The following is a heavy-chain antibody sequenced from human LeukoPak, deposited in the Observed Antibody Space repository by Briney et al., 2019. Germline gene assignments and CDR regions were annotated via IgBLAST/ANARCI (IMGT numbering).Heavy chain of an antibody. CDR3: AKSWSGSFFPLWAFDV. V-gene: IGHV3-23*01. J-gene: IGHJ3*01. CDR1: GFAFSSYA. D-gene: IGHD1-26*01. Sequence: PGGSLRLSCAASGFAFSSYAMTWVRQAPGKGLEWVSDISGTGYSTYYADSVKGRFTIPRDNSKNTLYLQMNSLRAEDTAVYYCAKSWSGSFFPLWAFDVWGQGTMVTVSS. CDR2: ISGTGYST.